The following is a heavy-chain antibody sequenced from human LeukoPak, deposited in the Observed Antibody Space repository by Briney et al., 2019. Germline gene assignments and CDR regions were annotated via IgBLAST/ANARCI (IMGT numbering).Heavy chain of an antibody. Sequence: GGSLRLSCAASGFTVSSNYMSWVRQAPGKGLEWVSVIYSGGSTYYADSVKGRFTISRDNTKNTLYLQMNSLRAEDAAVYYCASNMYYYDSSGYYYCYYGMDVWGQGTTVTVSS. J-gene: IGHJ6*02. V-gene: IGHV3-53*01. CDR3: ASNMYYYDSSGYYYCYYGMDV. CDR2: IYSGGST. D-gene: IGHD3-22*01. CDR1: GFTVSSNY.